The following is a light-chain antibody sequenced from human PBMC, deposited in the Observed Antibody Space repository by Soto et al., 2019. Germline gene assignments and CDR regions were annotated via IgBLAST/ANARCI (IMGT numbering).Light chain of an antibody. J-gene: IGKJ1*01. V-gene: IGKV1-12*01. CDR3: QQANSFPRT. CDR2: AAS. Sequence: DIQLTQSPSSVSASVGDRVTITCRASQGISSSLAWYQQTPGKAPKILIYAASNLQSGVPSRFSGSGSGTDFTLTISSLQPEDFANYDCQQANSFPRTFGQGTKVEIK. CDR1: QGISSS.